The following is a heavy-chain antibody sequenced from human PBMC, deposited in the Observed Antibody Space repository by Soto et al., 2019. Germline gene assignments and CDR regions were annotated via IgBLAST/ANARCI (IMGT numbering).Heavy chain of an antibody. CDR2: IYYSGST. CDR3: AREEAVRLERRFDS. D-gene: IGHD6-6*01. Sequence: SDTLSLTCTVSCGSIRSNGYSWNWIRQHPGKGLEWIGYIYYSGSTYYNPSLKSRLTISIDTSQNLFSLKLSSVTAADTAVYFCAREEAVRLERRFDSWGQGTLVTVSS. CDR1: CGSIRSNGYS. V-gene: IGHV4-31*03. J-gene: IGHJ5*01.